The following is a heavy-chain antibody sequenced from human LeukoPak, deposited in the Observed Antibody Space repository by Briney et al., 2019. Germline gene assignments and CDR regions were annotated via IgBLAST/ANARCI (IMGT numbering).Heavy chain of an antibody. CDR3: ASQGGNSYFDH. CDR2: IYYSGST. CDR1: GGSISSYY. J-gene: IGHJ4*02. V-gene: IGHV4-59*08. Sequence: SETLSLTCTVSGGSISSYYWSWIQQPPGKGLEWIGYIYYSGSTNYNPSLKSRVTISVDTSKNQFSLKLSSVTAADTAVYYCASQGGNSYFDHWGQGTLVTVSS. D-gene: IGHD4-23*01.